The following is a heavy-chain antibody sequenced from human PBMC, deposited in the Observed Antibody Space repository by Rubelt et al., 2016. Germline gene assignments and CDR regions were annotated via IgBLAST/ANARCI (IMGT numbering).Heavy chain of an antibody. Sequence: QLQLQESGPGLVKPSETLSLTCTVSGGSISSSSYYWGWIRQPPGKGLEWIGSIYYSGSTYYNPALKGRVTISLDTPKSRCALRRGSVTAADTAVYYCEVRAVAGTKTSDYWGQGTLVTVSS. D-gene: IGHD6-19*01. CDR3: EVRAVAGTKTSDY. J-gene: IGHJ4*02. CDR2: IYYSGST. CDR1: GGSISSSSYY. V-gene: IGHV4-39*07.